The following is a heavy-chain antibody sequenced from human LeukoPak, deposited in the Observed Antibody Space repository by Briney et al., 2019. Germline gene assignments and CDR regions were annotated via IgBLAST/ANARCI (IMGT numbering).Heavy chain of an antibody. Sequence: PSETLSLTCTVSGGSVSSGSYYWSWIRQPPGKGLEWIGYIYYSGSTNYNPSLKNRVTISVDTSKNQFSLKLSSVTAADTAVYYCARDRGPYSGSSGMDVWGQGTTVTVSS. D-gene: IGHD1-26*01. CDR1: GGSVSSGSYY. V-gene: IGHV4-61*01. CDR3: ARDRGPYSGSSGMDV. J-gene: IGHJ6*02. CDR2: IYYSGST.